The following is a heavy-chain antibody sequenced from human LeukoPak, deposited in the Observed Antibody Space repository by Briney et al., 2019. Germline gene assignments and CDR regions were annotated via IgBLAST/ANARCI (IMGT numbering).Heavy chain of an antibody. J-gene: IGHJ4*02. Sequence: EGSLRLSCAASGFTFSSYGMSWVRQAPGKGLEWVSAISGSGGSTYYADSVKGRFTISRDNSKDTLYLQMNSLRAEDTAVYYCAKEGIGRFGELLYDYWGQGTLVTVSS. CDR3: AKEGIGRFGELLYDY. CDR2: ISGSGGST. D-gene: IGHD3-10*01. V-gene: IGHV3-23*01. CDR1: GFTFSSYG.